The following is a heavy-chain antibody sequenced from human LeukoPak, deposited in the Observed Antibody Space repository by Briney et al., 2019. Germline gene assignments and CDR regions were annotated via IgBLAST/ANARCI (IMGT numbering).Heavy chain of an antibody. CDR3: ARDHYDSSGPNFLYFDY. J-gene: IGHJ4*02. V-gene: IGHV3-48*03. Sequence: GGSLRLXCAASGFTFSSYEMNWVRKAPGKGLEWVSYISSSGSTIYYADSVKGRFTISRDNAKNSLYLQMNSLRAEDTAVYYCARDHYDSSGPNFLYFDYWGQGTLVTVSS. D-gene: IGHD3-22*01. CDR1: GFTFSSYE. CDR2: ISSSGSTI.